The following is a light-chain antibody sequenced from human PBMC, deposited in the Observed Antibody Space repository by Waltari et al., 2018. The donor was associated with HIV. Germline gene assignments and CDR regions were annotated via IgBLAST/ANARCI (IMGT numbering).Light chain of an antibody. J-gene: IGLJ1*01. V-gene: IGLV2-8*01. CDR1: SSDVGGYNY. Sequence: QSALTQHPSASGSPGPSVTISCTGTSSDVGGYNYVSWYQQHPGKAPKLMIYEVSKRPSGVPDRFSGSKSGNTASLTVSGLQAEDEADYYCSSYAGSKGVFGTGTKVTVL. CDR3: SSYAGSKGV. CDR2: EVS.